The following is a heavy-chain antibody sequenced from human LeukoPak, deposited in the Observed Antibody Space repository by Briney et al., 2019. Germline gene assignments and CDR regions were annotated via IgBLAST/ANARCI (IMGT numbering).Heavy chain of an antibody. V-gene: IGHV3-7*01. CDR3: ARVRTEWYIDL. CDR1: GFIFSPYW. Sequence: GGSLRLSCAASGFIFSPYWVTWVRQAPGMGLEWVANMKEDGGERFYVDSVRGRFTISRDNAKNSLYLQMNSLRVEDTGVYYCARVRTEWYIDLWGRGTLVTVSA. CDR2: MKEDGGER. D-gene: IGHD2-8*02. J-gene: IGHJ2*01.